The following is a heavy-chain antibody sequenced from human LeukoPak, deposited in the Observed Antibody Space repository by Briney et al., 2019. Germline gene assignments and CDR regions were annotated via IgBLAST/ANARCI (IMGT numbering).Heavy chain of an antibody. CDR2: IYYSGST. CDR3: ARARYSYGFGL. J-gene: IGHJ4*02. Sequence: SETLSLTCSVSGGSIRSSSYYWGWIRQPPGKGLAWIGNIYYSGSTYYSPSLKSRVTISVDTSKNQVSLKLSSVTAADTAVYYCARARYSYGFGLWGQGTLVTVSP. D-gene: IGHD5-18*01. V-gene: IGHV4-39*01. CDR1: GGSIRSSSYY.